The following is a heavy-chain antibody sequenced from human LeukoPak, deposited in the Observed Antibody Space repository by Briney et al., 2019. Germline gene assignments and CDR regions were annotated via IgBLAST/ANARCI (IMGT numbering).Heavy chain of an antibody. CDR1: GFIFSIYG. CDR2: IRHDGNNE. Sequence: GGSLRLSCAASGFIFSIYGMHWVRQAPGKGLEWVAYIRHDGNNEDYADSVKGRFTISRDNSKNTLYLQMNSLRAEDTAVYYCAVGIAVAGIALDYWGQGTLVIVSS. D-gene: IGHD6-13*01. CDR3: AVGIAVAGIALDY. J-gene: IGHJ4*02. V-gene: IGHV3-30*02.